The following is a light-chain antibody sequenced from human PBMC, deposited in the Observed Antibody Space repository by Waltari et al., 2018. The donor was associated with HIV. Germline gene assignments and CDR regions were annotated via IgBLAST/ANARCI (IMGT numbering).Light chain of an antibody. CDR2: YDD. J-gene: IGLJ1*01. CDR1: SSNIGNNA. V-gene: IGLV1-36*01. Sequence: QSVLTQPPSVSEAPRQRVTISCSGSSSNIGNNAVNWYKQVPGKAPNLLIYYDDLLSSGVSDRFSGSKSGTSASLAIRGLQSEDEAEYYCAAWDDYLNGYVFGSGTKVTVL. CDR3: AAWDDYLNGYV.